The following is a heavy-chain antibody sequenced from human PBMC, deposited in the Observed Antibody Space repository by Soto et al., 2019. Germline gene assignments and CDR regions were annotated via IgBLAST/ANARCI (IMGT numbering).Heavy chain of an antibody. J-gene: IGHJ4*02. Sequence: LRLSCAASGFTFSSYGMHWVRQSPGKGLEWVAVISYDGSNKYYADSVKGRFTISRDNSKNTLYLQMNSLRAEDTAVYHCAKDLYRVVTDMSYFDYWGQGTLVTVSS. CDR3: AKDLYRVVTDMSYFDY. V-gene: IGHV3-30*18. CDR1: GFTFSSYG. CDR2: ISYDGSNK. D-gene: IGHD2-21*02.